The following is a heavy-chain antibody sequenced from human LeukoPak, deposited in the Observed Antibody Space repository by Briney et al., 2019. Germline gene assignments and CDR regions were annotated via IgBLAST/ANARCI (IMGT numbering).Heavy chain of an antibody. J-gene: IGHJ4*02. CDR3: AREPGFGESQEFDS. V-gene: IGHV4-59*01. D-gene: IGHD3-10*01. Sequence: PSETLSLACTVSGGSISSYYWSWIRQPPGKGLEWIGYIYYSGSTNYNPSLKSRVTISVDTSKNQFSLKLSSVTAADTAVYYCAREPGFGESQEFDSWGQGTLVTVSS. CDR1: GGSISSYY. CDR2: IYYSGST.